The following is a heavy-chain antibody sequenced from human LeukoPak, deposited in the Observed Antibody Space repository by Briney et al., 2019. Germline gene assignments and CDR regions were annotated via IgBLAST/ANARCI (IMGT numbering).Heavy chain of an antibody. J-gene: IGHJ4*02. CDR3: ARSPVGATGYFDY. V-gene: IGHV1-2*06. Sequence: ASVKVSCKASGYTFTGYYMHWVRQAPGQGLEWMGRINPNSGGTNYAQKFQGRVTMTRDTSISTAYMELSRLRSDDTAVYYCARSPVGATGYFDYWGQGTLVIVSS. CDR2: INPNSGGT. CDR1: GYTFTGYY. D-gene: IGHD1-26*01.